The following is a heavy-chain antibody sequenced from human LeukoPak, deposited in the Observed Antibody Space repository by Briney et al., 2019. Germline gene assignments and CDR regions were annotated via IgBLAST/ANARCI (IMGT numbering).Heavy chain of an antibody. Sequence: ASVKVSCKASGYTFTSYGISWARQAPGQGLEWMGWISAYNGNTNYAQKLQGRVTMTTDTSTSTAYMELRSLRSDDTAVYYCARPSYYYDSSGYPALDAFDIWGQGTMVTVSS. CDR2: ISAYNGNT. CDR3: ARPSYYYDSSGYPALDAFDI. V-gene: IGHV1-18*01. J-gene: IGHJ3*02. CDR1: GYTFTSYG. D-gene: IGHD3-22*01.